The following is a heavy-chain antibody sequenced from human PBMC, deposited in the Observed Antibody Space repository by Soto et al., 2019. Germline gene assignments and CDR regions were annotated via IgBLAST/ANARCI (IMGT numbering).Heavy chain of an antibody. Sequence: SETLSLTCTVSGGSISSSSYYWGWIRQPPGKGLEWIGSIYYSGSTYYNPSLKSRVTISVDTSKSQFSLKLSSVTAADTAVYYCARHRITIFGVATGWFDPWGQGTLVTVSS. CDR1: GGSISSSSYY. CDR3: ARHRITIFGVATGWFDP. CDR2: IYYSGST. D-gene: IGHD3-3*01. J-gene: IGHJ5*02. V-gene: IGHV4-39*01.